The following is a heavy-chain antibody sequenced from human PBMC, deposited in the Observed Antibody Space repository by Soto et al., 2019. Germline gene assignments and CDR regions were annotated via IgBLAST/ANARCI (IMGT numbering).Heavy chain of an antibody. D-gene: IGHD3-22*01. Sequence: QVQLVQSGAEVKKPGASVKVSCKASGYTFTGYYMHWVRQAPGQGLEWMGWINPNSGGTNYAQKFQGRVTMTRDTSISTAYMELSRLRSDDTAVYYCASSGPYYYDSSGYYPGHSGFDYWGQGTLVTVSS. V-gene: IGHV1-2*02. CDR2: INPNSGGT. J-gene: IGHJ4*02. CDR1: GYTFTGYY. CDR3: ASSGPYYYDSSGYYPGHSGFDY.